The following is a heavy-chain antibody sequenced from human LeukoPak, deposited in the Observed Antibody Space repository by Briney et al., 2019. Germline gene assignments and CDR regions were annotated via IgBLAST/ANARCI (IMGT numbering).Heavy chain of an antibody. V-gene: IGHV4-34*01. J-gene: IGHJ6*03. CDR2: INPRGST. Sequence: PSETLSLTCAINGGSFSGYYATWIRQAPGKGLEWIGEINPRGSTIHNPSLTSRVTISLDTSKNQFSLKLSSVTAADTAVYYCARETKLLANPQYYFFMDVWGKGTTVTVSS. CDR3: ARETKLLANPQYYFFMDV. D-gene: IGHD2-15*01. CDR1: GGSFSGYY.